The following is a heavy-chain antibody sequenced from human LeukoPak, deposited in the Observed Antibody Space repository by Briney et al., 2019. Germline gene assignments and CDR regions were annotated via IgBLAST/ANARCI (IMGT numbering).Heavy chain of an antibody. CDR3: AKIGAVGDDSSGYYEYFDY. CDR1: GFTFSSYA. D-gene: IGHD3-22*01. CDR2: ISYDGSNK. Sequence: GGSLRLSCAASGFTFSSYAMHWVRQAPGKGLEWVAVISYDGSNKYYADSVKGRFTISRDNSKNTLYLQMNSLRAEDTAVYYCAKIGAVGDDSSGYYEYFDYWGQGTLVTVSS. V-gene: IGHV3-30*04. J-gene: IGHJ4*02.